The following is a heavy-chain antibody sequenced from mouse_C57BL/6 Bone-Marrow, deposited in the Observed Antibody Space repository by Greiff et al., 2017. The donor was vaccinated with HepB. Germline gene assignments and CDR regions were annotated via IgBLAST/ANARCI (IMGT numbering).Heavy chain of an antibody. Sequence: QVQLKQPGAELVKPGASVKVSCKASGYTFTSYWMHWVKQRPGQGLEWIGRIHPSDSDTNYNQKFKGKATLTVDKSSSTAYMQLSSLTSEDSAVYYCAIYGTYYSNYGAMDYWGQGTSVTVSS. V-gene: IGHV1-74*01. CDR1: GYTFTSYW. CDR3: AIYGTYYSNYGAMDY. D-gene: IGHD2-5*01. CDR2: IHPSDSDT. J-gene: IGHJ4*01.